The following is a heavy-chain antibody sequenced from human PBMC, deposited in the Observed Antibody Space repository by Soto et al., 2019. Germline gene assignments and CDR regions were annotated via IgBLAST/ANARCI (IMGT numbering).Heavy chain of an antibody. V-gene: IGHV4-30-4*01. Sequence: SETLSLTCSFSGRSLRSGDYYWSWVRQPPGKGLEWIGYIYYSGSTYYNPSLKSRVTISVDTSKNQFSLKLSSVTAADTAVYYSARVELELLSRHYYYYGMDVWGQGTTVTGSS. CDR1: GRSLRSGDYY. CDR3: ARVELELLSRHYYYYGMDV. J-gene: IGHJ6*02. D-gene: IGHD1-7*01. CDR2: IYYSGST.